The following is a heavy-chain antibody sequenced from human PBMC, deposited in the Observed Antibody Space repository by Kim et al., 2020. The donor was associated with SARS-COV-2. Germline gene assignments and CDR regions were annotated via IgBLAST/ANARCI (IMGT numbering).Heavy chain of an antibody. Sequence: GGSLRLSCAASGFTFSSYAMSWVRQAPGKGLEWVSAISGSGGSTYYADSVKGRFTISRDNSKNTLYLQMNSLRAEDTAIYYCAKADDYGDYGYFDYWGQGTLVTVSS. CDR2: ISGSGGST. CDR3: AKADDYGDYGYFDY. CDR1: GFTFSSYA. D-gene: IGHD4-17*01. V-gene: IGHV3-23*01. J-gene: IGHJ4*02.